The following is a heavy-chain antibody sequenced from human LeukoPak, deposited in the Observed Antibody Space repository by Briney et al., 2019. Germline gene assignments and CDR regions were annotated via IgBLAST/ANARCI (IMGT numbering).Heavy chain of an antibody. CDR3: ARDKGEEFHDAFDI. CDR2: ISSSSSYI. V-gene: IGHV3-21*01. J-gene: IGHJ3*02. D-gene: IGHD1-26*01. CDR1: GFTFCSYS. Sequence: PGGSLRLSCAASGFTFCSYSMNWVRQAPGKGLEWVSSISSSSSYIYYADSVKGRFTISRDNAKNSLYLQMNSLRAEDTAVYYCARDKGEEFHDAFDIWGQGTMVTVSS.